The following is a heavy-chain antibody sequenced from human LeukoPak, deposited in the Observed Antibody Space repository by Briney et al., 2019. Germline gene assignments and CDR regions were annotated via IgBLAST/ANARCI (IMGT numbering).Heavy chain of an antibody. CDR1: GFTFSSCA. Sequence: GGSLRLSCAASGFTFSSCAMSWVRQAPGKGLKWVSGISGSGGTTYYADSVKGRFTISRDNSNNTLYLQMNSMRVEDTAVYFCAKGVVDYYDSSGYYPSDLWGQGTLVTVSS. CDR2: ISGSGGTT. D-gene: IGHD3-22*01. CDR3: AKGVVDYYDSSGYYPSDL. J-gene: IGHJ5*02. V-gene: IGHV3-23*01.